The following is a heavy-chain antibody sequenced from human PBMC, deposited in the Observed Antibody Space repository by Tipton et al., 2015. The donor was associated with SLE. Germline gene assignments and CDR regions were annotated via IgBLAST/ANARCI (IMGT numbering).Heavy chain of an antibody. Sequence: GSLRLSCAASGFTFSSYAMSWVRQAPGKGLEWVSAISGSGGSTYYADSVKGRFTISRDNSKNTLYLQMNSLRAEDTAVYYCAKDERRTGPIDFWSGWEYFDYWGQGPLVTVSS. CDR2: ISGSGGST. V-gene: IGHV3-23*01. D-gene: IGHD3-3*01. CDR1: GFTFSSYA. CDR3: AKDERRTGPIDFWSGWEYFDY. J-gene: IGHJ4*02.